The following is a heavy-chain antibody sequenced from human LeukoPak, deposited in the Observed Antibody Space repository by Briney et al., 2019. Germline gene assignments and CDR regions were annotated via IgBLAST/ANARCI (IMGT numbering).Heavy chain of an antibody. CDR3: AKGDGDYYYYYYMDV. J-gene: IGHJ6*03. CDR2: ISGSGANT. V-gene: IGHV3-23*01. D-gene: IGHD4-17*01. Sequence: GGTLRLSCAASGFTFSSYAMNWVRQAPGKGLEWVSAISGSGANTYYADSVKGRFTISRENSKNTLYLQLNSLRAEDTAVYYCAKGDGDYYYYYYMDVWGKGTTVTISS. CDR1: GFTFSSYA.